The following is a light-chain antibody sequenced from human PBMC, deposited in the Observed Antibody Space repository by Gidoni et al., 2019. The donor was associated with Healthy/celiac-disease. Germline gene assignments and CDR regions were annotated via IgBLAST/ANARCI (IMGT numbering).Light chain of an antibody. V-gene: IGKV1-39*01. CDR2: AAS. CDR3: RQSYSTPCS. CDR1: QSISSY. J-gene: IGKJ2*04. Sequence: QMTQSPSSLSASVGDRVTITCRASQSISSYLNWYQQKPGRAPKRLIYAASSWQGGVPSRFSSSRSGTDVTLTISSRQPEEFATYYCRQSYSTPCSFGQGTKLEIK.